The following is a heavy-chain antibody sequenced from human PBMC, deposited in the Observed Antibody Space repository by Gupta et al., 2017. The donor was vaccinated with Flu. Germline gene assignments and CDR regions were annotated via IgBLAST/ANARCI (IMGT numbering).Heavy chain of an antibody. J-gene: IGHJ4*02. Sequence: EVQLLESGGDLVQPVGSLRLSCAASWFGFRSYSMTGVSQAPGKGLEWGSSINGGGASTYYADSVKGRSTMSRDNSENTLYLQLNSLRPEDTAIDDGARVTIPSWPALTVVYFPDGGQGTLVTVSS. CDR3: ARVTIPSWPALTVVYFPD. D-gene: IGHD3-9*01. CDR1: WFGFRSYS. V-gene: IGHV3-23*01. CDR2: INGGGAST.